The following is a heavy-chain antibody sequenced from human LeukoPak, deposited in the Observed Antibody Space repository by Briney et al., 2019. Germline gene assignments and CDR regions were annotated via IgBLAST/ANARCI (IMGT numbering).Heavy chain of an antibody. V-gene: IGHV1-46*01. CDR2: INPSGGST. CDR1: GGTFSSYA. Sequence: ASVKVSCKASGGTFSSYAISWVRQAPGQGLEWMGIINPSGGSTSYAQKFQGRVTMTRDTSTSTVYMELSSLRSEDTAVYYCARAYCSSTSCYPRALRFDPWGQGTLVTVSS. D-gene: IGHD2-2*01. CDR3: ARAYCSSTSCYPRALRFDP. J-gene: IGHJ5*02.